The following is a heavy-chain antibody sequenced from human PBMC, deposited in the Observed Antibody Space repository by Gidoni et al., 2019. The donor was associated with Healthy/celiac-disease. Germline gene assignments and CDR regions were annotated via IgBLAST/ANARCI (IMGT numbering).Heavy chain of an antibody. D-gene: IGHD2-21*02. CDR2: IGGSGSGSGSST. J-gene: IGHJ3*02. V-gene: IGHV3-23*01. CDR3: AKEDCGGDCYYYHAFDI. CDR1: GLTFSRYA. Sequence: EVQLLESGGGLVPPGGSLRLSCAAPGLTFSRYAMSWVRQAPGKGLEWVAAIGGSGSGSGSSTYYADSVKGRSTISRDNSRSTLYLQMNSLRAEDTAVYYCAKEDCGGDCYYYHAFDIWGQGTMVTVSS.